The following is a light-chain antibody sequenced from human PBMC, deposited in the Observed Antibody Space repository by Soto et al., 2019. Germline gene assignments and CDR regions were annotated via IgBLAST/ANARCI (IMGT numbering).Light chain of an antibody. CDR2: EVS. CDR1: SSDVGGYNY. Sequence: QSVLTQPPSASGSPGQSVTISCTGTSSDVGGYNYVSWYQQRPGKAPKLMIYEVSKRPSGVPDRFSGSKSGNTASLTVSGLQAEDEADYYCSSYAGSNGLVFGGGTKLTVL. V-gene: IGLV2-8*01. CDR3: SSYAGSNGLV. J-gene: IGLJ2*01.